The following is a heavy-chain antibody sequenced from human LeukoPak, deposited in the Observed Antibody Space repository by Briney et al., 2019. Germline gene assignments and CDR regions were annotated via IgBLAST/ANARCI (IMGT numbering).Heavy chain of an antibody. CDR1: GGTFSSYA. CDR2: IIPILGTA. J-gene: IGHJ4*02. V-gene: IGHV1-69*04. D-gene: IGHD3-22*01. CDR3: ARYYYDSSGYLDY. Sequence: SVKVSCKASGGTFSSYAISWVRQAPGQGLEWMGRIIPILGTANYAQKFQGRVTITADKSTSTAYMELSSLRSEDTAVYYCARYYYDSSGYLDYWGQGTLVTVSS.